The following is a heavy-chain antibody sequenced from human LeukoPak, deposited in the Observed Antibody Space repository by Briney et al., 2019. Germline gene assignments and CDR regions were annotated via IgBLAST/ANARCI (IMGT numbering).Heavy chain of an antibody. CDR3: ARRNLFDY. J-gene: IGHJ4*02. Sequence: GGSLRLSCAASGFTFTSYWMNWVRQAPGKGLEWVAGIKQDGSDKYYVDSVKGRFTISRDNAKNSVYLQMNSLRADDTAVYYSARRNLFDYWGQGTLVTVSS. CDR2: IKQDGSDK. CDR1: GFTFTSYW. V-gene: IGHV3-7*01.